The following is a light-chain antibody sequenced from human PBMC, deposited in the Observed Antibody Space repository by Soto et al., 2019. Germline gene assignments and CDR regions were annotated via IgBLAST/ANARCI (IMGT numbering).Light chain of an antibody. V-gene: IGLV1-44*01. CDR1: SSNIGSNA. J-gene: IGLJ2*01. CDR2: SVD. CDR3: AAWDDFLNGVV. Sequence: QSVLTQPPSASGTPGQRVTISCSGSSSNIGSNAVHWYQQLPGTAPKLLMYSVDQRPSGVPDRFSGSKSGTSASLSISGLQSEDEADYYCAAWDDFLNGVVFGGGTQLTVL.